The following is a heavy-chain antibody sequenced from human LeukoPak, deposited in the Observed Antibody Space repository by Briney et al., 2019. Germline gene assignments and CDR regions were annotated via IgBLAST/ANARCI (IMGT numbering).Heavy chain of an antibody. CDR3: ATSSGYFPYAFDI. CDR2: IYSGGST. V-gene: IGHV3-53*05. D-gene: IGHD3-22*01. J-gene: IGHJ3*02. Sequence: PGGSLRLSCAASGFTVSSNYMSWVRQAPGKGLEWVSVIYSGGSTYYADSVKGRFTISRDNSKNTLYLQMNSLRAEDTAVYYCATSSGYFPYAFDIWGQGTVVTVSS. CDR1: GFTVSSNY.